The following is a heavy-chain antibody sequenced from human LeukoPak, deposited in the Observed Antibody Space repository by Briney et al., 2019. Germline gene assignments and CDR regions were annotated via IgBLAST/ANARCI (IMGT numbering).Heavy chain of an antibody. CDR3: ARDAIVVVVAATDAYFDS. Sequence: GGSLRLSCAASGFTFSSYSMNWVRQAPGKGLEWVSSISSSSSYIYYADSVKGRFTISRDNAKNSLYLQMNSLRADDTAVYYCARDAIVVVVAATDAYFDSWGQGTLVTVSS. CDR2: ISSSSSYI. D-gene: IGHD2-15*01. J-gene: IGHJ4*02. CDR1: GFTFSSYS. V-gene: IGHV3-21*04.